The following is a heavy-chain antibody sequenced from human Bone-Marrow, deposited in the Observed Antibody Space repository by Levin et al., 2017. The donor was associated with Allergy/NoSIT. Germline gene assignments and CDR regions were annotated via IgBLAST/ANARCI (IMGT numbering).Heavy chain of an antibody. Sequence: PGGSLRLSCVASGFTFNTYAMAWVRQAPGKGLEWVSSLSASGASTYYGDSVKGRFTISRDNSKNTLYLQVNSLKAEDTAVYFCARPFYDSSGYRYFFDFWGQGTLVTVSS. V-gene: IGHV3-23*01. CDR2: LSASGAST. J-gene: IGHJ4*02. D-gene: IGHD3-22*01. CDR1: GFTFNTYA. CDR3: ARPFYDSSGYRYFFDF.